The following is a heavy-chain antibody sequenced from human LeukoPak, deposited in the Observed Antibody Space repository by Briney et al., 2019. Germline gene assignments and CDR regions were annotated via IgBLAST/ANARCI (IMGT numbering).Heavy chain of an antibody. D-gene: IGHD2-2*01. J-gene: IGHJ4*02. CDR2: IYTSGST. CDR1: GGSISSYY. CDR3: ARLSTAFDY. Sequence: SETLSLTCTVSGGSISSYYWSWIRQPPGKGLEWIGYIYTSGSTNYNPSLKSRVTISVDTSKNQFSLRLSSVTAADTAVYYCARLSTAFDYWGQGTLVTVSS. V-gene: IGHV4-4*09.